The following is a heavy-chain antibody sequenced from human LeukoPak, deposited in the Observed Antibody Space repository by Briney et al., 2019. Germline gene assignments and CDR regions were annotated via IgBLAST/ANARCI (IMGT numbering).Heavy chain of an antibody. Sequence: GGSLRLSCAASGFTFSSYAINWVRQAPGKGLEWVSAISGSGGSTYYTDSAKGRFSISRDNSNNKLYLQMNSLRAEDTAVYYCAKGLKGCSGSSCYYFFDFWGQGALITVSS. J-gene: IGHJ4*02. V-gene: IGHV3-23*01. D-gene: IGHD2-15*01. CDR2: ISGSGGST. CDR3: AKGLKGCSGSSCYYFFDF. CDR1: GFTFSSYA.